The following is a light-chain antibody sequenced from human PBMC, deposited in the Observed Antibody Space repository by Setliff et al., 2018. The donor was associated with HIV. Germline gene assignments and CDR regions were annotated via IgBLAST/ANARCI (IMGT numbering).Light chain of an antibody. CDR3: CSYTSSTTYV. CDR1: RSDIGTYDL. J-gene: IGLJ1*01. V-gene: IGLV2-23*02. CDR2: EVN. Sequence: QSALTQPASVSGSPGQSSTISCTGTRSDIGTYDLVSWYRQYPGKAPKLIIYEVNRRPAGVSDRLPGSKSGNTASLTISGLRAEDEATYYCCSYTSSTTYVFGTGTKVTVL.